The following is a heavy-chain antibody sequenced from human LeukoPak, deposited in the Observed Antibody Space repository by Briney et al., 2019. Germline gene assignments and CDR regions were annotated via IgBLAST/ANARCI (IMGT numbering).Heavy chain of an antibody. CDR2: IYYTGST. CDR1: GGSINSYY. Sequence: SETLSLTCTASGGSINSYYWSWIRQPPGKGLEWIGYIYYTGSTNYNPSLKSRVTISVDTSKNQFSLKLSSVTAADTAVYYCARDDGYYGSGRSNWYFDLWGRGTLVTVSS. D-gene: IGHD3-10*01. CDR3: ARDDGYYGSGRSNWYFDL. J-gene: IGHJ2*01. V-gene: IGHV4-59*01.